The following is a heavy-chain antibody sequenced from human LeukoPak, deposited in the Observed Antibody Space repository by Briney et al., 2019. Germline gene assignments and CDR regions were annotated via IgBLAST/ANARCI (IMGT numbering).Heavy chain of an antibody. CDR3: ASTY. J-gene: IGHJ4*02. CDR1: GFTFSSYW. Sequence: GGSLRLSCAASGFTFSSYWMSWVRQAPGKGLEWASVIYSGGSTYYADSVKGRFTISRDNSKNTLYLQMNSLRAEDTAVYYCASTYWGQGTLVTVSS. CDR2: IYSGGST. V-gene: IGHV3-66*01.